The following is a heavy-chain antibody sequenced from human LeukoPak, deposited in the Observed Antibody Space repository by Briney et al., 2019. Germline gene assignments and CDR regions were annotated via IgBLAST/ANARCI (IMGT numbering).Heavy chain of an antibody. V-gene: IGHV4-39*07. D-gene: IGHD6-13*01. Sequence: SETLSLTCTVSGDSITTTNYYWGWIRQPPGKGLEWIGNIFYSGSTYYSPSLKSRFSISLDTSRNQFSLKLSSVTAADTAVYYCARVYYSSSYDYWYFDLWGRGTLVTVSS. CDR1: GDSITTTNYY. CDR2: IFYSGST. J-gene: IGHJ2*01. CDR3: ARVYYSSSYDYWYFDL.